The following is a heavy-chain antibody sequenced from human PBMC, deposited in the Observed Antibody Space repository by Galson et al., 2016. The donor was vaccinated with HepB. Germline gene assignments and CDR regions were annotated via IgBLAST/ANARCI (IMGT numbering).Heavy chain of an antibody. CDR2: TYYRSKWYN. CDR1: GDSVSSNSAA. CDR3: ASGTWDSGLEW. D-gene: IGHD3-3*01. J-gene: IGHJ4*02. V-gene: IGHV6-1*01. Sequence: CAISGDSVSSNSAAWNWIRQFPSRGLEWLGRTYYRSKWYNDYAVSVKSRININPDTSKNQFSLQLSSVLPEDTAMYYCASGTWDSGLEWWGQGTLVTVSS.